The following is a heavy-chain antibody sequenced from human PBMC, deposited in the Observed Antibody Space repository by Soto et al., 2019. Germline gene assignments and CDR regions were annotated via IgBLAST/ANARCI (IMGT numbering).Heavy chain of an antibody. CDR3: AMVDNYVTPTPQDV. Sequence: QVQLVQSGDEMKKPGASVRVSCKASGYIFVNYGIAWVRQAPGQGLEWMGWISPYTGDTHSASKVQGRLTMTTDTSTSTAYMDLGSLTSDDTAVYYCAMVDNYVTPTPQDVWAQETTVTVSS. J-gene: IGHJ6*02. D-gene: IGHD3-16*01. V-gene: IGHV1-18*01. CDR1: GYIFVNYG. CDR2: ISPYTGDT.